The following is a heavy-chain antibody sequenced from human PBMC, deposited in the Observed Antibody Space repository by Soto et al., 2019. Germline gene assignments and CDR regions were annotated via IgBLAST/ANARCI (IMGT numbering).Heavy chain of an antibody. CDR2: IDWGDEK. CDR1: GFSLITSGMC. D-gene: IGHD6-19*01. V-gene: IGHV2-70*01. CDR3: ARIRNTRGSGWYYFDY. J-gene: IGHJ4*02. Sequence: SGPTLVNPTQTLTLTCTFSGFSLITSGMCVSWIRQPPGKALEWLALIDWGDEKYYSTSLKTRLTISKDTSKNQVVLTMTNMDPVDTATYYCARIRNTRGSGWYYFDYWGQGTLVTVS.